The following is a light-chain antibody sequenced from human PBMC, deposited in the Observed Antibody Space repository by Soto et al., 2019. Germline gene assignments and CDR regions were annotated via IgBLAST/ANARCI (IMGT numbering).Light chain of an antibody. CDR1: QSLLHSNGYNY. CDR3: MQPLQSWT. CDR2: LGS. J-gene: IGKJ1*01. Sequence: LMTQSPLSLPFTPGEPSSISCRSSQSLLHSNGYNYLDWYLQKPGQSPQLLIYLGSNRASGVPDRFSGSGSGTDFTLKISRVEAEDVGVYYCMQPLQSWTFGQGTKVDI. V-gene: IGKV2-28*01.